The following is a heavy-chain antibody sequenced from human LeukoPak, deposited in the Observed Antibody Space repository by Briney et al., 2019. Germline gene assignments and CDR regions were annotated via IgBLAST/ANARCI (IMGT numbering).Heavy chain of an antibody. Sequence: GASVKVSCKASGYTFTGYYVHWVRQAPGQGLEWMGWINPNSGGTNYAQKFQGRVTMARDTSISTAYMELSRQRSDDTAVYYCARDGGYDILTGYEYYFDYWGQGTLVTVSS. CDR1: GYTFTGYY. V-gene: IGHV1-2*02. CDR3: ARDGGYDILTGYEYYFDY. J-gene: IGHJ4*02. CDR2: INPNSGGT. D-gene: IGHD3-9*01.